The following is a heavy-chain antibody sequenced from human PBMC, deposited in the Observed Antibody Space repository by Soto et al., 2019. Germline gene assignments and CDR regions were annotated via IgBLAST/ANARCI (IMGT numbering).Heavy chain of an antibody. CDR3: ARVQYSSSWYYFDY. CDR1: GYTFTGYY. Sequence: ASVKVSCKASGYTFTGYYMHWVRQAPGQGLEWMGWINPNSGGTNYAQKFQGWVTMTRDTSISTAYMELSRLRSDDTAVYYCARVQYSSSWYYFDYWGQGPLVTVSS. D-gene: IGHD6-13*01. V-gene: IGHV1-2*04. J-gene: IGHJ4*02. CDR2: INPNSGGT.